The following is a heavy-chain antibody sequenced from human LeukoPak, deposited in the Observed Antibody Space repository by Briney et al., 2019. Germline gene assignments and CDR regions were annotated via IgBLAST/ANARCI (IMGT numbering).Heavy chain of an antibody. CDR1: GFTFSDYY. J-gene: IGHJ4*02. CDR2: ISSSGTIV. D-gene: IGHD1-20*01. V-gene: IGHV3-11*01. CDR3: ARDNWNLDY. Sequence: GGSLRLSCAASGFTFSDYYMSWIRQAPGKGLEWVSYISSSGTIVYYGDSVKGRFTISRDNAKNSLYLQLNSLRAEDTAVYYCARDNWNLDYWGQGTLVTVSS.